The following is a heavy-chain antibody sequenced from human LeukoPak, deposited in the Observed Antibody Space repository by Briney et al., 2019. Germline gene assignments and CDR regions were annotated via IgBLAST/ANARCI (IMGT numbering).Heavy chain of an antibody. J-gene: IGHJ4*02. CDR2: ISSSGSTI. V-gene: IGHV3-11*01. Sequence: GGSLRLSCAASGFYFSDSYMSWIRQAPGKGLEYISYISSSGSTIYYADSVKGRFTLSRDNANNSLSLEMNSLRAEDTAVYYCARGKYSFDYWGQGTLVTVSS. CDR1: GFYFSDSY. CDR3: ARGKYSFDY.